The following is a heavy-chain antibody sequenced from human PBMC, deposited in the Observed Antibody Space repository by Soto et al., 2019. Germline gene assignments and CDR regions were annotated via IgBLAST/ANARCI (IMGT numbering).Heavy chain of an antibody. CDR2: GSYSGTT. V-gene: IGHV4-61*01. D-gene: IGHD4-17*01. CDR1: GVSVSSGSFY. Sequence: KPSETLSLTCTVSGVSVSSGSFYWAWIRQPPGKGLEWIGFGSYSGTTSYKPSLKSRVTISVDTSRSQISLKVTSLTAADTAVYYCARGATVTQYDYWGQGTLVTVSS. J-gene: IGHJ4*02. CDR3: ARGATVTQYDY.